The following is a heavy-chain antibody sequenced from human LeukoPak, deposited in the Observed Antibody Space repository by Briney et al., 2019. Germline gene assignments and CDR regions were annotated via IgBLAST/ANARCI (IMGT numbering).Heavy chain of an antibody. J-gene: IGHJ5*02. CDR1: GYTFTSYY. CDR3: AAWALYSSSWYWFDP. V-gene: IGHV1-46*01. Sequence: ASVKVSCKASGYTFTSYYMHWVRQAPGQGLEWMGIINPSGGSTSYAQKFQERVTITRDMSTSTAYMELSSLRSEDTAVYYCAAWALYSSSWYWFDPWGQGTLVTVSS. D-gene: IGHD6-13*01. CDR2: INPSGGST.